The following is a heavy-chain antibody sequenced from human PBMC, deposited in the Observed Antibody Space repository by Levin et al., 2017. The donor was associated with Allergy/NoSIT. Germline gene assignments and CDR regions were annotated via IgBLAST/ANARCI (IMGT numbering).Heavy chain of an antibody. Sequence: SGPTLVKPTQTLTLTCTFSGFSLSTSGVGVGWIRQPPGKALEWLALIYWDDDKRYSPSLKSRLTITKDTSKNQVVLTMTNMDPVDTATYYCAHLPHYYYGSGIRVYFDYWGQGTLVTVSS. J-gene: IGHJ4*02. CDR2: IYWDDDK. CDR1: GFSLSTSGVG. V-gene: IGHV2-5*02. D-gene: IGHD3-10*01. CDR3: AHLPHYYYGSGIRVYFDY.